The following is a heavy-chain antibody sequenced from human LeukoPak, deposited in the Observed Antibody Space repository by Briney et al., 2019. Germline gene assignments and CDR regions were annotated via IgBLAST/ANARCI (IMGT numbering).Heavy chain of an antibody. J-gene: IGHJ4*02. V-gene: IGHV3-15*05. D-gene: IGHD3-10*01. CDR1: GFTFDEYG. CDR2: IKSKTDGGTI. CDR3: TTVTLRPVGL. Sequence: PGGSLRLSCAASGFTFDEYGMSWVRQAPGKGLEWVGRIKSKTDGGTIDYAAPVKGRFTISRDDSKNTLFLQMNSLKIEDTAVYYCTTVTLRPVGLWGQGTLVTVSS.